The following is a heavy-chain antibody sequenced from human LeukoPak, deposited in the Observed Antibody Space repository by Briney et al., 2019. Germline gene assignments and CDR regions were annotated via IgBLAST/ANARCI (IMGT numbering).Heavy chain of an antibody. CDR3: AKDMVRGVIVIARDYYYYYMDV. CDR1: GFTFSSYA. Sequence: GGSLRLSCAASGFTFSSYAMSWVRQAPGKGLEWASAISGSGGSTYYADSVKGRFTISRDNSKNTLYLQMNSLRAEDTAVYYCAKDMVRGVIVIARDYYYYYMDVWGKGTTVTVSS. D-gene: IGHD3-10*01. J-gene: IGHJ6*03. V-gene: IGHV3-23*01. CDR2: ISGSGGST.